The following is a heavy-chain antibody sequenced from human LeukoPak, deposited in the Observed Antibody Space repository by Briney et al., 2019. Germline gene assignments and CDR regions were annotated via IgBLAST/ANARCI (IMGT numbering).Heavy chain of an antibody. CDR3: ARGARAGYNLEPFDY. CDR1: GGSMSSYY. CDR2: IYYSGST. J-gene: IGHJ4*02. Sequence: SETLSLTCTVSGGSMSSYYWSWIRQPPGKGLEWIGYIYYSGSTKYNPSPKSRVTISVDTSKNQFSPKLSSVTAADTAVYYCARGARAGYNLEPFDYWGQGTLVTVSS. V-gene: IGHV4-59*08. D-gene: IGHD5-24*01.